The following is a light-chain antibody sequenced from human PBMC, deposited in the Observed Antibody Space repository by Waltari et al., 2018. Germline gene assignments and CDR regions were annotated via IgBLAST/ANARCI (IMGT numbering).Light chain of an antibody. CDR3: QMYVRLPVT. CDR1: NSVGRSL. V-gene: IGKV3-20*01. CDR2: DAS. Sequence: SCRASNSVGRSLFWYQQKHGQAPRLLIYDASTRATGSPDRFSGGGSGTDFSLTISRLEPEDFAVYYCQMYVRLPVTFGQGTKVEI. J-gene: IGKJ1*01.